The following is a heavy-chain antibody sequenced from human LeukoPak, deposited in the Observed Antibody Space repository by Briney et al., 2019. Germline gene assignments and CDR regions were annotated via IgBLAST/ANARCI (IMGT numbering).Heavy chain of an antibody. CDR1: GYTFTSYG. CDR3: ARDLGSYYFDY. V-gene: IGHV1-18*01. CDR2: INAYNGNT. J-gene: IGHJ4*02. Sequence: ASVKVSCKTSGYTFTSYGITWVRQAPGQGLEWMGWINAYNGNTYYAQKLQGRVTMTTDTSTSTAYMELRSLRSDDTAAYYCARDLGSYYFDYWGQGTLVTVSS. D-gene: IGHD3-16*01.